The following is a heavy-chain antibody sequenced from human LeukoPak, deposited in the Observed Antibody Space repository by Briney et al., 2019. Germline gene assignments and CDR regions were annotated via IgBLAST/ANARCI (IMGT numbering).Heavy chain of an antibody. CDR1: GYTFTGYY. Sequence: ASVKVSCKASGYTFTGYYMHWVRQAPGQGLEWMGWINPNSGGTNYAQKFQGRVTMTRDTSISTAYMELSRLRSDDTTVYYCARDRGSEYCSSTSCYHYYYYMDVWAKGTMVTVSS. V-gene: IGHV1-2*02. CDR2: INPNSGGT. CDR3: ARDRGSEYCSSTSCYHYYYYMDV. J-gene: IGHJ6*03. D-gene: IGHD2-2*01.